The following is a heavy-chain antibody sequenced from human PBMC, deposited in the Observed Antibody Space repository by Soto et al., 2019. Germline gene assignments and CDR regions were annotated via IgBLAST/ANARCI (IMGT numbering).Heavy chain of an antibody. J-gene: IGHJ4*02. V-gene: IGHV4-61*01. CDR3: ARDFAYFDY. Sequence: SETLSLTCTVSGGSFKSGSYSWSWIRQPPGKGLEWIGYVYHTGRTSYNPSLKSRVSISMDTSKNQFSLNLDSVTAADTAVYFCARDFAYFDYWGQGTLVTVSS. CDR2: VYHTGRT. D-gene: IGHD3-3*01. CDR1: GGSFKSGSYS.